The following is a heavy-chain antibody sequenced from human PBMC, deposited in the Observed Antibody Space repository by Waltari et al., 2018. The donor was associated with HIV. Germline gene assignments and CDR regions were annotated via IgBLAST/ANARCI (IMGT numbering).Heavy chain of an antibody. Sequence: PVQPLEWVANIKEDGSEKSYVDLVKGRFTISRDNAKNSLYLQMDSLRVEDTAVYYCVRDSRGGSGHTVDFWGQGTMVTVSS. J-gene: IGHJ3*01. D-gene: IGHD5-12*01. V-gene: IGHV3-7*01. CDR2: IKEDGSEK. CDR3: VRDSRGGSGHTVDF.